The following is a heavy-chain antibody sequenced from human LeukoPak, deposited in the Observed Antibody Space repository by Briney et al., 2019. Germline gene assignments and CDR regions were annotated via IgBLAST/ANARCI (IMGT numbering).Heavy chain of an antibody. D-gene: IGHD7-27*01. CDR3: ASWVGTRSHNI. J-gene: IGHJ3*02. V-gene: IGHV4-4*02. CDR2: IYHSGST. CDR1: GFTFSSYG. Sequence: PGRSLRLSCAASGFTFSSYGMHWVRQAPGKGLEWIGEIYHSGSTNYNPSPKSRVTISVDKSKNQFSLKLSSVTAADTAVYYCASWVGTRSHNIWGQGTMVTVSS.